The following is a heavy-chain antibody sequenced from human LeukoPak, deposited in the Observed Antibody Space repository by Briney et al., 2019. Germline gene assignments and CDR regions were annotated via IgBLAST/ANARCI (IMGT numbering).Heavy chain of an antibody. CDR1: GGTFSSYA. CDR2: IIPILGIA. CDR3: AREPPRFDYGDTNQVDYTPPAY. D-gene: IGHD4-17*01. J-gene: IGHJ4*02. V-gene: IGHV1-69*04. Sequence: ASVKVSCKASGGTFSSYAISWVRQAPGQGLEWMGRIIPILGIANYAQKFQGRVTITADKSTSTAYMELSSLRSEDTAVYYCAREPPRFDYGDTNQVDYTPPAYWGQGTLVTVSS.